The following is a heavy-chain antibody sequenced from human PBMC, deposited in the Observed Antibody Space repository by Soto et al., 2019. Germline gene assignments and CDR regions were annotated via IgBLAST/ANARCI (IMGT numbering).Heavy chain of an antibody. V-gene: IGHV4-39*01. J-gene: IGHJ6*02. CDR1: GGSLIGSGYY. D-gene: IGHD2-15*01. CDR3: ARTRATPYGMDV. CDR2: IYYSGST. Sequence: SETLSLSCTFSGGSLIGSGYYWGWIRQPPGKGLEWIGSIYYSGSTYYNPSLKSRVAISVDTSKNQFSLKLSSVTAADTAVYYCARTRATPYGMDVWGQGTKVTVSS.